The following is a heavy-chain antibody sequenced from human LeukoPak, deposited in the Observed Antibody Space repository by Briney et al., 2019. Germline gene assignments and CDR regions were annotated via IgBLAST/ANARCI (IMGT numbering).Heavy chain of an antibody. CDR1: GWSFSGYY. Sequence: PSETLSLTCAVYGWSFSGYYWSWIRQPPGKGLEWIGEINHSGSTNYNPPLKSRVTISVDTSKNQFSLKLSSVTAADTAVYYCARGGQWDCSGGSCFFGSRRSYYFDYWGQGTLVTVSS. J-gene: IGHJ4*02. CDR3: ARGGQWDCSGGSCFFGSRRSYYFDY. V-gene: IGHV4-34*01. D-gene: IGHD2-15*01. CDR2: INHSGST.